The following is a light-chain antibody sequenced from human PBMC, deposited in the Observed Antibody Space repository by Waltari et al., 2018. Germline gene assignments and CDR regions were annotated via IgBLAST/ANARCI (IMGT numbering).Light chain of an antibody. CDR2: DVT. V-gene: IGLV2-11*01. Sequence: QSALTQPRSVSRSPGQSVTIARTGPRSDVGYYNYVPWYQQHPGKAPKLMIYDVTERPSGVPDRFSGSKSSNTASRTISGLQAEDEADYYCCSYAGNYLRVFGGGTKLTVL. CDR1: RSDVGYYNY. CDR3: CSYAGNYLRV. J-gene: IGLJ2*01.